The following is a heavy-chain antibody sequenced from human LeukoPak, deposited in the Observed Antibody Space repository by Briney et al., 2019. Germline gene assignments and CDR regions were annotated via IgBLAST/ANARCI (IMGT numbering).Heavy chain of an antibody. CDR1: GFTFSSYG. J-gene: IGHJ6*02. CDR3: AKDLSDSGYFQFMDV. V-gene: IGHV3-30*18. Sequence: GGSLRLSCAASGFTFSSYGMHWVRQAPGKGLEWVAVISYDGGNKYYADSVKGRFTISRDNSKNTLYLQMTSLRAEDTAVYYCAKDLSDSGYFQFMDVWGQGTTVTVSS. CDR2: ISYDGGNK. D-gene: IGHD3-22*01.